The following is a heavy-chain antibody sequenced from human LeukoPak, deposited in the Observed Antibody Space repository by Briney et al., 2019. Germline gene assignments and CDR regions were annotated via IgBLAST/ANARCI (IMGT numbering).Heavy chain of an antibody. CDR2: INQDGSAQ. CDR1: GFTSDTSW. J-gene: IGHJ4*02. CDR3: ARSAR. Sequence: GGSLRISCAASGFTSDTSWMSWVRQAPGKGLEWVANINQDGSAQYYVDSVKGRFTISRDNAKSSLYLQMNSLRAEDTAVYYCARSARWGQGTLVTVSS. V-gene: IGHV3-7*01.